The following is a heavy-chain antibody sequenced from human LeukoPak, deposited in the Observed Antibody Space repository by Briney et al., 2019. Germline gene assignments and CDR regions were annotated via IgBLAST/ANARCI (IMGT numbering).Heavy chain of an antibody. V-gene: IGHV4-34*01. Sequence: PSETLSLTCAVYGGSFSGYYWSWIRQPPGKGLEWIGEINHSGSTNYNPSLKSRVTISVDTSKNQFSLKLSSVTAADTAVYYCARGCSGSYYNGFDPWGQGTLVTVSS. D-gene: IGHD3-10*02. CDR1: GGSFSGYY. J-gene: IGHJ5*02. CDR3: ARGCSGSYYNGFDP. CDR2: INHSGST.